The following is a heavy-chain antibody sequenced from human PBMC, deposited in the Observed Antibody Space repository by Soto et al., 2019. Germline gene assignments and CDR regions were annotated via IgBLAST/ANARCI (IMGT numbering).Heavy chain of an antibody. Sequence: QVQLVQSGAEVKKPGSSVKVSCKASGGTFSSYAISWVRQAPGQGLEWMGGIIPIFGTADYAQKFQGRVTITAEESTSTAYMELSSLRYEDTAVYYCASHSGSSPEGRYYYGMDVWGQGTTVTVSS. CDR1: GGTFSSYA. CDR2: IIPIFGTA. D-gene: IGHD1-26*01. J-gene: IGHJ6*02. V-gene: IGHV1-69*12. CDR3: ASHSGSSPEGRYYYGMDV.